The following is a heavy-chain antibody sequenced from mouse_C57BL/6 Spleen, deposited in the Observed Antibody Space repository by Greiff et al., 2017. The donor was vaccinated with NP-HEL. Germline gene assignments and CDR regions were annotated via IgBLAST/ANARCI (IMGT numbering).Heavy chain of an antibody. CDR3: ARSVGLRRGIAY. J-gene: IGHJ3*01. CDR1: GYAFSSYW. CDR2: IYPGDGDT. Sequence: QVQLKESGAELVKPGASVKISCKASGYAFSSYWMNWVKQRPGKGLEWIGQIYPGDGDTNYNGKFKGKATLTADKSSSTAYMQLSSLTSEDSAVYFCARSVGLRRGIAYWGQGTLVTVSA. V-gene: IGHV1-80*01. D-gene: IGHD2-2*01.